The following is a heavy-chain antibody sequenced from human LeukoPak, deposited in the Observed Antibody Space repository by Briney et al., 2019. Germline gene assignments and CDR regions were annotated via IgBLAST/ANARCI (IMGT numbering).Heavy chain of an antibody. CDR1: GFTFSSYA. CDR3: VKGSSSSRPYYFDC. Sequence: GGFLRLSCAASGFTFSSYAMSWVRQAPGKGLEWVSAITSSGGSTYHADSVKGRFTISRDNSKNTLYLQMNSLRDEDTAVYYCVKGSSSSRPYYFDCWGQGTLVTVSS. J-gene: IGHJ4*02. CDR2: ITSSGGST. D-gene: IGHD2-2*01. V-gene: IGHV3-23*01.